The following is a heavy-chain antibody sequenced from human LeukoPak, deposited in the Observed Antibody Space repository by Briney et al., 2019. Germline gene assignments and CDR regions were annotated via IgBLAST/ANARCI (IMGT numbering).Heavy chain of an antibody. Sequence: SETLSLTCTVSGGSISSSSYYWGWIRQPPGKGLEWIGSIYYSGSTYYNPSLKSRVTISVDTSKNQFSLKLSSVTAADTAVYYCARHLQQTYCYDSSGYYYDYWGQGTLVTVSS. CDR3: ARHLQQTYCYDSSGYYYDY. J-gene: IGHJ4*02. V-gene: IGHV4-39*01. CDR1: GGSISSSSYY. CDR2: IYYSGST. D-gene: IGHD3-22*01.